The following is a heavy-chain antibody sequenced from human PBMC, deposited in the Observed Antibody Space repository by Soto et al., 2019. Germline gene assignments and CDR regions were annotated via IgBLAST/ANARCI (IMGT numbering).Heavy chain of an antibody. CDR3: ARDYGDYINDY. V-gene: IGHV3-7*01. CDR2: IKQDGSEK. Sequence: EVQLVESGGGLVQPGGSLRLSCAASGFTFSSYWMSWVRQAPGKGLEWVANIKQDGSEKYYVDSVKGRFPISRDNAKNSLYLRMNSLRAEDTAVYYCARDYGDYINDYWGQGTLVTVSS. D-gene: IGHD4-17*01. CDR1: GFTFSSYW. J-gene: IGHJ4*02.